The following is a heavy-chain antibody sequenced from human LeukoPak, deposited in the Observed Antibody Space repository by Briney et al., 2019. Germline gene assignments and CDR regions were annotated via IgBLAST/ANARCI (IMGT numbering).Heavy chain of an antibody. Sequence: QPGGSLRLSCAASGFTFSSYDMSWVRQAPGKGLEWVSTISGSGGSTFYAGSVKGRFTISRDNSENTLYLQMNSLRAEDTAVYYCAKHVRAYCSSTSCLLRFDYWGQGTLVTVSS. CDR1: GFTFSSYD. CDR2: ISGSGGST. CDR3: AKHVRAYCSSTSCLLRFDY. D-gene: IGHD2-2*01. V-gene: IGHV3-23*01. J-gene: IGHJ4*02.